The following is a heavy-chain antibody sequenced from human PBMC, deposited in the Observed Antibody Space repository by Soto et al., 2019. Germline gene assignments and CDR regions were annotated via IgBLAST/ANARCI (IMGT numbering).Heavy chain of an antibody. Sequence: QVQLVQSGAEVKKPGASVKVSCKASGYSFSSYGISWVRQAPGQGLEWMGWISVHNGNTNYAQNLQGRVTITTDTPTSTAYMELSRLRSDDSAVYYYLRRLFGEWIDVSAPGTTVTLSS. CDR3: LRRLFGEWIDV. CDR1: GYSFSSYG. D-gene: IGHD3-10*01. V-gene: IGHV1-18*01. J-gene: IGHJ6*02. CDR2: ISVHNGNT.